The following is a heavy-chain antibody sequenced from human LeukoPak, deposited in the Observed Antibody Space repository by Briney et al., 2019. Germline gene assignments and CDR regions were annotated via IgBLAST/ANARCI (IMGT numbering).Heavy chain of an antibody. CDR1: GGTFSSYT. CDR3: ARSLGELSFVDY. V-gene: IGHV1-69*02. D-gene: IGHD3-16*02. CDR2: IIPILGIA. Sequence: SVKVSCKASGGTFSSYTISWVRQAPGQGLEWMGRIIPILGIANYAQKFQGRVTITADKSTSTAYMELSSLRSEDTAVYYCARSLGELSFVDYWGQGTLVSVSS. J-gene: IGHJ4*02.